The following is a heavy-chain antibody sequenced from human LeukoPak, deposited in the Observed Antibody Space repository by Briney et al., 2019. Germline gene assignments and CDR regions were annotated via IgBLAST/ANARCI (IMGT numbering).Heavy chain of an antibody. CDR3: ARTVGDIVVVGLDY. D-gene: IGHD2-15*01. V-gene: IGHV1-46*01. CDR2: INPSGGST. Sequence: ASVKVSCKASGYTFTSYYMHWVRRPPGQGRDWMGIINPSGGSTSYAQKFQGRVTMTKDTSTSTVYMELSSLRSEDTAVYYCARTVGDIVVVGLDYWGQGTLVTVSS. J-gene: IGHJ4*02. CDR1: GYTFTSYY.